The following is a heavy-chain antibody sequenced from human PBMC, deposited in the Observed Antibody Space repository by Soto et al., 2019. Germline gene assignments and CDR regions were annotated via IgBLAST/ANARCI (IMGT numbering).Heavy chain of an antibody. CDR3: VRRHVSATGIDWFDP. CDR2: INAANGDT. D-gene: IGHD6-13*01. V-gene: IGHV1-3*01. CDR1: GYTFTSYG. J-gene: IGHJ5*02. Sequence: ASVKVSCKASGYTFTSYGIHWVRQAPGQRLEWMGWINAANGDTKYSPKFQGRVTITRDTSASTAYMELSSLRSEDTAVYYCVRRHVSATGIDWFDPLGQGTLVTVSS.